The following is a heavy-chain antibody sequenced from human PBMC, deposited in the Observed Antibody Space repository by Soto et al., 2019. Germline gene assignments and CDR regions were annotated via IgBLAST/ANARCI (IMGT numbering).Heavy chain of an antibody. Sequence: QITLKESGPTLVKPTQTLTLTCSFSGFSLSSVGVGVGWIRQPPGKALEWLALIYWDDDKRYSPSLQSRLTITKDPSKNQVVLTMTNSDPVDTATYYCAHTLDWGEGRFDYWGQGTLVTVSS. CDR3: AHTLDWGEGRFDY. CDR1: GFSLSSVGVG. J-gene: IGHJ4*02. V-gene: IGHV2-5*02. CDR2: IYWDDDK. D-gene: IGHD7-27*01.